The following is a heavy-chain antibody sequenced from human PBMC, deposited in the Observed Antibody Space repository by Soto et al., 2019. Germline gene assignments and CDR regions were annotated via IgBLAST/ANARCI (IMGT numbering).Heavy chain of an antibody. CDR2: IYYSGST. J-gene: IGHJ5*01. CDR3: VRLIGNSWLDS. V-gene: IGHV4-30-4*01. Sequence: SETLSLTCTVPGGSISSGDYYWSWIRQPPGKGLEWIGYIYYSGSTYYNPSLKSRVTISVDTSKNQFSLHLSSVTPDDTAVYYCVRLIGNSWLDSWGQGTPVTVS. D-gene: IGHD2-8*01. CDR1: GGSISSGDYY.